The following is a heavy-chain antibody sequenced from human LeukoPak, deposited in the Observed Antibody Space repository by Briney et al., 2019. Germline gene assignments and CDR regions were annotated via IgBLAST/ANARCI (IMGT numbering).Heavy chain of an antibody. CDR2: IYHSGST. J-gene: IGHJ4*02. V-gene: IGHV4-38-2*02. CDR3: ARSPTITIFGVVITEFDY. D-gene: IGHD3-3*01. Sequence: SETLSLTCTVSGYSISSGYYWGWIRQPPGKGLEWIGSIYHSGSTYYNPSLKSRVTISADTSKNQFSLKLSSVTAADTAVYYCARSPTITIFGVVITEFDYWGQGTLVTVSS. CDR1: GYSISSGYY.